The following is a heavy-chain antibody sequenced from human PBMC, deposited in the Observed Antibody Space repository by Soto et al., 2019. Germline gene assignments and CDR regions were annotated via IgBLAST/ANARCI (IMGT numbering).Heavy chain of an antibody. CDR1: GFTFSSYA. CDR3: AKDANLYGSGRNGMDV. Sequence: PGGSLRLSCAASGFTFSSYAMSWVRQAPGKGLEWVSAISGSGGSTYYADSVKGRFTISRDNSKNTLYLQMNSLRAEDTAVYYCAKDANLYGSGRNGMDVWGQGTTVTVSS. J-gene: IGHJ6*02. D-gene: IGHD3-10*01. V-gene: IGHV3-23*01. CDR2: ISGSGGST.